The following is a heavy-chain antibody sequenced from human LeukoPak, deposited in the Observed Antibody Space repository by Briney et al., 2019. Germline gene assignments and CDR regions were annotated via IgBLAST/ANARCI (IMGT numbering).Heavy chain of an antibody. CDR1: GFTFSSYA. Sequence: PGGSLRLSCVASGFTFSSYAMHWVRQAPGKGLEWVAVISYDGSNKDYADSVKGRFTISRDNSKNTLYLQMNSLRAEDTAVYYCARDRVAVAGHFDYWGQGTLVTVSS. CDR2: ISYDGSNK. V-gene: IGHV3-30*04. D-gene: IGHD6-19*01. J-gene: IGHJ4*02. CDR3: ARDRVAVAGHFDY.